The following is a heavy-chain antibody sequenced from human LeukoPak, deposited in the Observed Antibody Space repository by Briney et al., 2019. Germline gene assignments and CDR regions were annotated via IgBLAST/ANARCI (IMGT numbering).Heavy chain of an antibody. D-gene: IGHD3-3*01. Sequence: PGGSLRLSCEASGFTFSNAWMNWVRQAPGKGPEWVGRIKSKTDGGTTDYAAPVKGRFTISRDDSKNTLYLQMNSLKTEDTAVYYCNYYDFWSGYYSGSPWGQGTLVTVSS. CDR3: NYYDFWSGYYSGSP. V-gene: IGHV3-15*07. CDR2: IKSKTDGGTT. J-gene: IGHJ5*02. CDR1: GFTFSNAW.